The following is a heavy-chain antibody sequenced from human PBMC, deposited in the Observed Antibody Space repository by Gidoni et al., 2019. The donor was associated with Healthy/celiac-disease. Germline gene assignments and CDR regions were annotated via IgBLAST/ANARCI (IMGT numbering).Heavy chain of an antibody. V-gene: IGHV1-69*06. CDR1: GGTFSSYA. CDR2: IIPIFGTA. D-gene: IGHD6-19*01. J-gene: IGHJ4*02. CDR3: AREASSGPAQN. Sequence: VQLVQSGAEVKKPGSSVKVSCNASGGTFSSYAISGVRQAPGQGLEWTGGIIPIFGTANYEQKFQGRVTITADKSTSTAYMELSSLRSEDTAVYYCAREASSGPAQNWGQGTLVTVSS.